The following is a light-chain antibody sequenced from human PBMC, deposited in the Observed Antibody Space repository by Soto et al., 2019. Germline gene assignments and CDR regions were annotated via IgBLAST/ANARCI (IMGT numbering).Light chain of an antibody. J-gene: IGKJ3*01. V-gene: IGKV3-20*01. Sequence: ERVLTQSPGTLSVSPGERATLSCRASQSVGRSNLAWYQQKPGQAPRLLIYAISTRFDGTPHRFSGSGSGTDFTLTTSRVQPADCAVYFCQQYGNEFTFGPGPQVDI. CDR3: QQYGNEFT. CDR2: AIS. CDR1: QSVGRSN.